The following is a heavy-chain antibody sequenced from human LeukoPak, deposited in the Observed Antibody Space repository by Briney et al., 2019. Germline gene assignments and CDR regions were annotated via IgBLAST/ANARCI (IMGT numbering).Heavy chain of an antibody. D-gene: IGHD1-1*01. CDR3: ARDPSGGDRSTTFDY. Sequence: GGSLRLSCAASGFTFSSYAMHWVRQAPGKGLEWVAVISYDGSNKYYADSVKGRFTISRDNSKNTLSLQMNSLRAEDTAVFYCARDPSGGDRSTTFDYWGQGTLVTVSS. CDR1: GFTFSSYA. J-gene: IGHJ4*02. V-gene: IGHV3-30-3*01. CDR2: ISYDGSNK.